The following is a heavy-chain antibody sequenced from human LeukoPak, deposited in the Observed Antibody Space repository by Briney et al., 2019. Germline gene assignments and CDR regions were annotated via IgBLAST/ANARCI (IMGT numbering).Heavy chain of an antibody. V-gene: IGHV4-59*01. J-gene: IGHJ3*02. Sequence: WETLSLTCTVSGGSMSDYYWSWIRQPPGKGLEWIGYIYSTGSTNYNPSLKSRVTISVDTSKNQSFLKLSSVTAADTALYYCARDYTMTHAFDIWGQGTLVTVSS. CDR1: GGSMSDYY. CDR3: ARDYTMTHAFDI. D-gene: IGHD3-22*01. CDR2: IYSTGST.